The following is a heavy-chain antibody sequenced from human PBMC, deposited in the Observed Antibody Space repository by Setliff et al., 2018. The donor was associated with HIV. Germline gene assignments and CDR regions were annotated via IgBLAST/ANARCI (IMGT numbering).Heavy chain of an antibody. V-gene: IGHV4-39*01. J-gene: IGHJ6*03. CDR2: IYYSGST. CDR1: GHSISSSNYY. Sequence: PSETLSLTCTVSGHSISSSNYYWGWIRQPPGKGLEWIGSIYYSGSTYYNPSLKSRVTISVDTSKNQFSLKLSSVTVADTAVYYCARHVVVFGVVIIVDYYMDVWGKGTTVTVSS. D-gene: IGHD3-3*01. CDR3: ARHVVVFGVVIIVDYYMDV.